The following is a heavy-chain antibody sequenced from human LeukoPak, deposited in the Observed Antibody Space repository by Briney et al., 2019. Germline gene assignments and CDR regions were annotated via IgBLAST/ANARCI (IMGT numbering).Heavy chain of an antibody. Sequence: ASVKVSCKASGYTITDYYMHWVRQAPGQGPEWMGWINTNSSGTNYAHKFQGRVTMTSDTSISTGYMELRSLRSDDTAVYYCARDLKMGYSSGRYSWGTGSSNDYWGQGNLVTVSS. CDR2: INTNSSGT. CDR1: GYTITDYY. V-gene: IGHV1-2*07. J-gene: IGHJ4*02. CDR3: ARDLKMGYSSGRYSWGTGSSNDY. D-gene: IGHD6-19*01.